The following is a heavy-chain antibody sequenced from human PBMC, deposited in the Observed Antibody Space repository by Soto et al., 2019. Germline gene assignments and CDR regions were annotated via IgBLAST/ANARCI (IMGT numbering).Heavy chain of an antibody. Sequence: EVQLVESGGGLVQPGGSLRLSCAVSGFTFTSYSMSWVRQAPGEGLEWVANIQQDGSEKYYVDSVKGRFTISRDNAKNSLYLQMNSLRAEDTAVYYCANGRATYGLLTHDYWGQGTLVTVSS. V-gene: IGHV3-7*03. J-gene: IGHJ4*02. CDR2: IQQDGSEK. D-gene: IGHD3-10*01. CDR3: ANGRATYGLLTHDY. CDR1: GFTFTSYS.